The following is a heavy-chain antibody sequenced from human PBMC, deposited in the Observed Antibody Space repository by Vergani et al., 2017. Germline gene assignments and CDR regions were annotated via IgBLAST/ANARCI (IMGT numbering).Heavy chain of an antibody. Sequence: QVQLVESGGGVVQPGRSLRLSCAASGFTFSSYGKHWVRQAPGKGLEWVAVIWYDGSNKYYADSVKGRFTISRDNSKNTLYLQMNSLRAEDTAVYYCARKVVRQQYSYDYGMDVWGQGTTVTVSS. V-gene: IGHV3-33*01. CDR2: IWYDGSNK. CDR3: ARKVVRQQYSYDYGMDV. CDR1: GFTFSSYG. J-gene: IGHJ6*02. D-gene: IGHD6-13*01.